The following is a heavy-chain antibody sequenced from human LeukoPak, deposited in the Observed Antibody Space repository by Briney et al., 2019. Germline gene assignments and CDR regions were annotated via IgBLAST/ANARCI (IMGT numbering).Heavy chain of an antibody. Sequence: GESLKISCQGSGYDFYGYWIAWVRQMPGKGLEWMGIIYPGDSDTRYSPSFQGQVTISADKSISIVYLQWSSLKASDTAMYYCARQDLAFDIWGRGTMVTVSS. CDR3: ARQDLAFDI. CDR2: IYPGDSDT. J-gene: IGHJ3*02. CDR1: GYDFYGYW. V-gene: IGHV5-51*01.